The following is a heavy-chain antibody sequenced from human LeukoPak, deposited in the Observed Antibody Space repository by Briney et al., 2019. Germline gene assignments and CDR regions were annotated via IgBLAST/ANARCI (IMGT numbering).Heavy chain of an antibody. V-gene: IGHV3-64*01. CDR3: ARGDSSGYWDY. D-gene: IGHD3-22*01. J-gene: IGHJ4*02. Sequence: GGSLRLSCAASGFTFSSYWMSWVRQAPGKGLEYVSAISSNGGSTYYANSVKGRFTISRDNSKNTLYLQMGSLRAEDMAVYYCARGDSSGYWDYWGQGTLVTVSS. CDR2: ISSNGGST. CDR1: GFTFSSYW.